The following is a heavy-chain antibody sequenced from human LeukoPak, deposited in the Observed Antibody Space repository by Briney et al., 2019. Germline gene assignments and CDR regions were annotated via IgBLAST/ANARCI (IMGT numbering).Heavy chain of an antibody. J-gene: IGHJ4*02. CDR3: ARGLWGIYSSSWYPQVDFDY. D-gene: IGHD6-13*01. Sequence: ASVNVSCKASGYTFTSYYMHWVRQAPGQGLEWMGIINPSGGSTSYAQKFQGRVTMTRDTSTSTVYMELSSLRSEDTAVYYCARGLWGIYSSSWYPQVDFDYWGQGTLVTVSS. CDR1: GYTFTSYY. CDR2: INPSGGST. V-gene: IGHV1-46*01.